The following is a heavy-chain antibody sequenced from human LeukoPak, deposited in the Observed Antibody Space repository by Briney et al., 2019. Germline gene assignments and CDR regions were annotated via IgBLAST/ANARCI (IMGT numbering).Heavy chain of an antibody. Sequence: PGGSLRLSCAASGFTVSSNYMSWVRQAPGEGLEWVSAIYSGGSTYYADSVKGRFTISRDNSKNTLYLQMNSLRAEDTAVYYCARDHDSSGYYYYWGQGTLVTVSS. CDR3: ARDHDSSGYYYY. D-gene: IGHD3-22*01. V-gene: IGHV3-53*01. CDR2: IYSGGST. J-gene: IGHJ4*02. CDR1: GFTVSSNY.